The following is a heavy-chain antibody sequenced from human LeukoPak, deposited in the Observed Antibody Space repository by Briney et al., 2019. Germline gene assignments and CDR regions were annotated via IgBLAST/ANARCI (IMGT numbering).Heavy chain of an antibody. D-gene: IGHD3-22*01. CDR1: GFTFMNYA. CDR2: ISGSGVNT. J-gene: IGHJ4*02. Sequence: GGSLRLSCEASGFTFMNYAISWVRQAPGKGLEWVASISGSGVNTYYADFVKGRFTISRDNAKNSLYLQMNSLRAEDTAVYYCARHYYDSSGYYYEYYFDYWGQGTLVTVSS. V-gene: IGHV3-23*01. CDR3: ARHYYDSSGYYYEYYFDY.